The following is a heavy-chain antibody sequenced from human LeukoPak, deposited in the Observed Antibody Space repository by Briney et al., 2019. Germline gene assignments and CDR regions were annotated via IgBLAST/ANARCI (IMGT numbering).Heavy chain of an antibody. J-gene: IGHJ5*02. CDR3: ARGSVVVAARRGWFDP. V-gene: IGHV4-4*02. Sequence: PSETLSLTCAVSGGSISSSNWWSWVRQPPGKGLEWIGEIYHSGSTNYNPSLKSRVTISVDTSKNQFSLKLSSVTAADTAVYYCARGSVVVAARRGWFDPWGQGTLVTVSS. CDR1: GGSISSSNW. CDR2: IYHSGST. D-gene: IGHD2-15*01.